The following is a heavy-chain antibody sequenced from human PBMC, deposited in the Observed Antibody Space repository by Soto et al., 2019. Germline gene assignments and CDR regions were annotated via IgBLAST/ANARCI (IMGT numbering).Heavy chain of an antibody. CDR3: ARVPDYGDYPFDY. J-gene: IGHJ4*02. Sequence: SETLSLTCTVSGGSISSYYWSLIRQPPGKGLEWIGYIYYSGSTNYNPSLKSRVTISVDTSKNQFSLKLSSVTAADTAVYYCARVPDYGDYPFDYWGQGTLVTVSS. CDR2: IYYSGST. V-gene: IGHV4-59*01. D-gene: IGHD4-17*01. CDR1: GGSISSYY.